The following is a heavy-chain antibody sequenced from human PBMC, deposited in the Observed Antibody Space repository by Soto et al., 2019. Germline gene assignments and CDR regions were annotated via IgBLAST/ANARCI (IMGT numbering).Heavy chain of an antibody. CDR3: GSTRLIYDFWSGYYPGKRKNWFDP. D-gene: IGHD3-3*01. Sequence: PSETLSLTCAVYGGSFSGYYWSWIRQPPGKGLEWIGEINHSGSTNYNPSLKSRVTISVDTSKNQFSLKLSSVTAADTAVYYCGSTRLIYDFWSGYYPGKRKNWFDPWGQGTLVTVSS. CDR1: GGSFSGYY. V-gene: IGHV4-34*01. J-gene: IGHJ5*02. CDR2: INHSGST.